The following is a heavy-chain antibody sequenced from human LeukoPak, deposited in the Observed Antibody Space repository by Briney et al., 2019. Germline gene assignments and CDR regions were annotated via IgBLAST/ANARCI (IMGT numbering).Heavy chain of an antibody. CDR2: IRSDGSNA. Sequence: GGSLRLSCAASGFMFSEYGMHWVRQAPGEGLEWVAFIRSDGSNALYADSVKGRFTSSRNNTKNTVSLQMNSLRPEDTAVYYCAKDWGARGCCGDYFDYWGQGSLVIVSS. CDR3: AKDWGARGCCGDYFDY. J-gene: IGHJ4*02. CDR1: GFMFSEYG. V-gene: IGHV3-30*02. D-gene: IGHD6-19*01.